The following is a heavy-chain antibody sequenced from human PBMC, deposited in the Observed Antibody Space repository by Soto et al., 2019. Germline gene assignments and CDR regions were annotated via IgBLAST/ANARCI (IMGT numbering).Heavy chain of an antibody. CDR3: ARERRGLDV. V-gene: IGHV4-30-4*01. Sequence: QVQLQESGPGLVKPSQTLSLTCTVSGGSISSGDSFWSWIRQPPGKGLEWIGYIYYSGSTYYNPSRKSRITISVDMPKNQFSLQLSSVTAADTAVYYWARERRGLDVWGQGTTVTVSS. CDR1: GGSISSGDSF. J-gene: IGHJ6*02. CDR2: IYYSGST.